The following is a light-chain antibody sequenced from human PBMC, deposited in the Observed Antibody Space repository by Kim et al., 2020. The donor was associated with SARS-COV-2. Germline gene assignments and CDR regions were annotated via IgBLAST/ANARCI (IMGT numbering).Light chain of an antibody. Sequence: ASVGDTVTITCRASQSASDYVNWYQQKPGKAPRLLIYGASSLQSWVPSRFSGSGSGTDFTLTISSLQPEDFVTYYCQQSYRTPLTFGGGTKVDIK. CDR2: GAS. J-gene: IGKJ4*01. V-gene: IGKV1-39*01. CDR3: QQSYRTPLT. CDR1: QSASDY.